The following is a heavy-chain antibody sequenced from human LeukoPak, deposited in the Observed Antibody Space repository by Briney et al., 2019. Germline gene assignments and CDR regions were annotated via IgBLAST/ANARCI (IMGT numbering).Heavy chain of an antibody. CDR1: GFTFRNYW. D-gene: IGHD2-2*01. CDR2: IRPDGSQK. V-gene: IGHV3-7*03. J-gene: IGHJ6*02. Sequence: RPGGSLRLSCAVSGFTFRNYWMSWVRQAPGEGLEWVANIRPDGSQKYYVDSARGRFTISRDNAKSSLYLQMSSLRPEDTATYYCARDFQPRYCSSSSCSPAWGQGTTVTVSS. CDR3: ARDFQPRYCSSSSCSPA.